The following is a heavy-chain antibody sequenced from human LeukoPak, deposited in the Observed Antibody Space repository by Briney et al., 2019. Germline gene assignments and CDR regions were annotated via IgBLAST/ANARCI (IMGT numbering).Heavy chain of an antibody. V-gene: IGHV1-2*06. D-gene: IGHD2-2*01. CDR3: ARDPWGGDIVVVPAAIHDP. CDR2: INPNTGST. J-gene: IGHJ5*02. Sequence: ASVKVSCKASGYTFTDYPMHWVRQAPGQGLEWMGRINPNTGSTKYAQKFQGRVTMTRDTSISTAYMELSRLRSDDTAVFYCARDPWGGDIVVVPAAIHDPWGQGTLVTVSS. CDR1: GYTFTDYP.